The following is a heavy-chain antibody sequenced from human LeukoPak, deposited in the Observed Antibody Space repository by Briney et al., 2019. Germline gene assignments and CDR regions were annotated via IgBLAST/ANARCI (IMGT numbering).Heavy chain of an antibody. Sequence: GSVRASCKASGYTLTTYDINWVRQGPGQGLEWRGWMNPNSRNPGSAQKFKGRVTMTRNTSISTAYMEVSSVRSEDTAVYYCARGMGSGSYSAAYYFDYWGRGTLVTVSS. CDR3: ARGMGSGSYSAAYYFDY. CDR2: MNPNSRNP. J-gene: IGHJ4*02. D-gene: IGHD3-22*01. CDR1: GYTLTTYD. V-gene: IGHV1-8*01.